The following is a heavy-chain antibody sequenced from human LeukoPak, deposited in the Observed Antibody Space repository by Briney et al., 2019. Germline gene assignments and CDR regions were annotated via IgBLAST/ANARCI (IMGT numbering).Heavy chain of an antibody. D-gene: IGHD2-21*01. V-gene: IGHV3-48*01. CDR3: ARGMWSAFDI. CDR2: ISGSSSSTI. CDR1: GFTFSSYS. J-gene: IGHJ3*02. Sequence: GGSLRLSCAASGFTFSSYSMNWVRQAPGKGLEWVSYISGSSSSTIYYADSVKGRFTISRDNAKNALYLQMNSLRAEDTAVYFCARGMWSAFDIWGQGTMVTVSS.